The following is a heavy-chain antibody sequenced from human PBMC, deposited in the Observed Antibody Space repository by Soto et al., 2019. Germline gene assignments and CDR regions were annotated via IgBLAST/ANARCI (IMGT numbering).Heavy chain of an antibody. CDR1: GFTFDDYA. CDR2: ISWNSGSI. J-gene: IGHJ5*02. V-gene: IGHV3-9*01. CDR3: AKDLTTAWAIVATMGFDP. D-gene: IGHD5-12*01. Sequence: GGSLRLSCAASGFTFDDYAMHWVRQAPGKGLEWVSGISWNSGSIGYADSVKGRFTISRDNAKNSLYLQMNSLRAEDTALYYCAKDLTTAWAIVATMGFDPWGQGTLVTVSS.